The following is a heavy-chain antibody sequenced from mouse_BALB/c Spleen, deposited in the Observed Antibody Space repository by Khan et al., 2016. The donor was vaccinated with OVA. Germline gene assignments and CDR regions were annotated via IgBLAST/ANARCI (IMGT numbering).Heavy chain of an antibody. V-gene: IGHV3-2*02. CDR1: GYSITSDYA. J-gene: IGHJ4*01. CDR2: ISSSGST. Sequence: VQLQQSGPGLVKPSQSLSLTCTVTGYSITSDYAWNWIRQFPGNKLEWMGYISSSGSTTYNPALKSRISITRDTSKNQFFLQLNSVTTEDTATYYCARNGSRYNYAMDYWGQGTLVTVSS. CDR3: ARNGSRYNYAMDY. D-gene: IGHD2-2*01.